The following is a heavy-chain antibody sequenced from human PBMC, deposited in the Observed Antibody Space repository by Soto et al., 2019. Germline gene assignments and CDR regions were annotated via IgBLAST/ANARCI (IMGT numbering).Heavy chain of an antibody. D-gene: IGHD6-19*01. CDR2: ISAYNGNT. V-gene: IGHV1-18*04. Sequence: QVQLVQSGAEVKKPGASVKVSCKASGYTFTSYGISWVRQAPGQGLEWMGWISAYNGNTNYAQKLQGRVTMTTNTSTRTAYMELRSLRSDDTAVYYCAREGARQQQWLVLDYWGQGTLVTVSS. CDR1: GYTFTSYG. J-gene: IGHJ4*02. CDR3: AREGARQQQWLVLDY.